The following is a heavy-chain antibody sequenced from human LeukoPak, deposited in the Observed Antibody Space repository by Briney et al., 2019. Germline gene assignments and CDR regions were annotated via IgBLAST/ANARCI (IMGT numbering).Heavy chain of an antibody. J-gene: IGHJ5*02. CDR3: ARLGVVPAAGAHNWFDP. CDR1: GGSISSSSYY. CDR2: IYYSGST. Sequence: PSETLSLTCAVSGGSISSSSYYWGWIRQPPGKGLEWIGSIYYSGSTYYNPSLKSRVTISVDTSKNRFSLKLSSVTAADTAVYYCARLGVVPAAGAHNWFDPWGQGTLVTVSS. V-gene: IGHV4-39*01. D-gene: IGHD2-2*01.